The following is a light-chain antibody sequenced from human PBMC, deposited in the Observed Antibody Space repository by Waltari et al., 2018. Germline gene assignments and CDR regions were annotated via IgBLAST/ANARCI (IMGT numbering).Light chain of an antibody. Sequence: DIQMTQSPSSLSATVGDRLTITCRASQNIDNYLNWYQQKPGRAPKLLIYAASSLQSGVPSRFSGSGSVTDFTLTISNLQPEDFASYYCQQTYSTPTITFGQGTRLEIK. V-gene: IGKV1-39*01. CDR1: QNIDNY. J-gene: IGKJ5*01. CDR2: AAS. CDR3: QQTYSTPTIT.